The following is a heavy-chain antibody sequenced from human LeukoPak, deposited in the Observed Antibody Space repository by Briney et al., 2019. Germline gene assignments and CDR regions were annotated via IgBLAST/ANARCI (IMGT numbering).Heavy chain of an antibody. CDR2: IVGSGDNT. Sequence: GGSLRLSCAASGFTFSSYAMAWVRQAPGKGLEWVSGIVGSGDNTFYADSVKGRFTISRDNSKNTLYLQMNGLRAEDTAVYYCAKRVYVDSTTYAPLFDYWGQGTLVTASP. D-gene: IGHD2/OR15-2a*01. CDR3: AKRVYVDSTTYAPLFDY. V-gene: IGHV3-23*01. CDR1: GFTFSSYA. J-gene: IGHJ4*02.